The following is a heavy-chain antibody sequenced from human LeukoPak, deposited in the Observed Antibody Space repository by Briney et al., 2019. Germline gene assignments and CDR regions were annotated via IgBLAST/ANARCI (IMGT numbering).Heavy chain of an antibody. Sequence: ASVKVSCKASGYTFTSYGISWVRQAPGQGLEWMGWISAYNGNTNYAQKLQGRVTMTTDTSTSTAYMELRSLRSDDTAVYYCARDLNTYYDFWSGIDYWGQGTLVTVSS. CDR2: ISAYNGNT. CDR3: ARDLNTYYDFWSGIDY. D-gene: IGHD3-3*01. CDR1: GYTFTSYG. V-gene: IGHV1-18*01. J-gene: IGHJ4*02.